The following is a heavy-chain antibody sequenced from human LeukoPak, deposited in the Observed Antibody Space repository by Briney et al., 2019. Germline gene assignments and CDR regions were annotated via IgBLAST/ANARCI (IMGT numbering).Heavy chain of an antibody. V-gene: IGHV3-21*01. CDR1: GFTFSSYS. D-gene: IGHD2-15*01. CDR2: ISSSSSYI. Sequence: GGSLRLSCAASGFTFSSYSMNWVRQAPGKGLEWVSSISSSSSYIYYADSVKGRFTISRDNAKNSLYLQMNSLRAEDTAVYYCARVPPLGYCSGGSCLLYYYYYMDVWGKGTRSPSP. J-gene: IGHJ6*03. CDR3: ARVPPLGYCSGGSCLLYYYYYMDV.